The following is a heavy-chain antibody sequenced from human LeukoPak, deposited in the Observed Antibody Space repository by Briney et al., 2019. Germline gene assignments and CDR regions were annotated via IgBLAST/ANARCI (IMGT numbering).Heavy chain of an antibody. Sequence: PSETLSLTCTVSGGSISSYYWSWIRQPPGKGLEWIGYIYYSGSTNYNPSLKSRVTISVDTSKNQFSLKLSSVTAADTAVYYCARTDAIFGPFDYWGQGTLVTVSS. V-gene: IGHV4-59*08. CDR2: IYYSGST. CDR1: GGSISSYY. CDR3: ARTDAIFGPFDY. J-gene: IGHJ4*02. D-gene: IGHD3-3*01.